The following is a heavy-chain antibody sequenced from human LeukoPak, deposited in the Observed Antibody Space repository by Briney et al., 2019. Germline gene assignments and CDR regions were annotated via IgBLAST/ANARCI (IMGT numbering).Heavy chain of an antibody. Sequence: GGSLRLSCAPSGFTFRSDAMSWVRQAPGKGLEWVSAISGSGGSTYYADSVKGRFTISRDNSKNTLYLQMNSLRAEDTAIYSCAKEDDSGWFYRQYFQHWGQGTLVTVSS. J-gene: IGHJ1*01. D-gene: IGHD6-19*01. CDR2: ISGSGGST. CDR1: GFTFRSDA. CDR3: AKEDDSGWFYRQYFQH. V-gene: IGHV3-23*01.